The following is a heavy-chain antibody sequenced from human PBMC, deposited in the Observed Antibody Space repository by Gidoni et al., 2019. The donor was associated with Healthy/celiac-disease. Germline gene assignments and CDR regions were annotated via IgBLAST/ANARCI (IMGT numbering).Heavy chain of an antibody. CDR3: AALSGIIAVAGWGDFDY. CDR2: ISGGVGST. D-gene: IGHD6-19*01. Sequence: EVQLVESGGGVVQTGGSLRPSCAASGLTFRSYAISWVRQAPGKGLGWVSAISGGVGSTYYADSVKGRFTISRDNSKNTLYLQMNNLRAEDTAVCYCAALSGIIAVAGWGDFDYWGQGTLVTVSS. V-gene: IGHV3-23*04. J-gene: IGHJ4*02. CDR1: GLTFRSYA.